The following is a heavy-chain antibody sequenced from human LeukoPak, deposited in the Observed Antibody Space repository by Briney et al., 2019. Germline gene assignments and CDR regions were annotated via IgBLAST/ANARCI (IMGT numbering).Heavy chain of an antibody. V-gene: IGHV4-4*09. CDR2: IYTSGST. CDR1: GGSISSYY. Sequence: SETLSLTCTVSGGSISSYYWSWIRQPPGKGLEWIGYIYTSGSTNYNPSLKSRVTISVDTSKNQFSLKLSSVTAADTAVYYRARRKPYSSYVGPFDYWGQGTLVTVSS. CDR3: ARRKPYSSYVGPFDY. D-gene: IGHD4-11*01. J-gene: IGHJ4*02.